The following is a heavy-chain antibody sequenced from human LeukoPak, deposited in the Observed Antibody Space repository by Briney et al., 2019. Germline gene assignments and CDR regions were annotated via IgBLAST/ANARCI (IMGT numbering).Heavy chain of an antibody. J-gene: IGHJ4*02. V-gene: IGHV4-59*01. CDR2: IYYSGST. CDR3: ARCGNGGCSYLRSGNPDY. CDR1: GGSISSYY. Sequence: SETLSLTCTVSGGSISSYYWSWIRQPPGKGLEWIGYIYYSGSTNYNPSLKSRVTISVDTSKNQFSLKLSSVTAADTAVYYCARCGNGGCSYLRSGNPDYWGQGTLVTVSS. D-gene: IGHD5-12*01.